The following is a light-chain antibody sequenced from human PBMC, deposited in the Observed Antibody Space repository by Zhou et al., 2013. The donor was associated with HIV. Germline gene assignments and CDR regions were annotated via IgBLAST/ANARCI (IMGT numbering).Light chain of an antibody. CDR3: QHYVNSPPYT. CDR2: GAS. CDR1: QSVSSRH. J-gene: IGKJ2*01. Sequence: EVVLTQSPGTLSLSPGERATLSCRASQSVSSRHIAWYQQKHGQAPRLLMSGASTRATGIPARFSGSGSGTDFSLNISRLEPEDFAVYYCQHYVNSPPYTFGQGTKLEIK. V-gene: IGKV3-20*01.